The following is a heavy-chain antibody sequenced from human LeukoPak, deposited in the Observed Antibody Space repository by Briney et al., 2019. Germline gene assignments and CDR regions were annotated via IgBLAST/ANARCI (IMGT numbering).Heavy chain of an antibody. CDR2: IFPSGGEI. V-gene: IGHV3-23*01. CDR3: ATYRQVLLPFES. J-gene: IGHJ4*02. Sequence: GGSLRLSCAASGFTFSTFAMIWVRQPPGKGLEWVSSIFPSGGEIHYADSVRGRFTISRDNSKSTQSLQMNNLRAEDTAIYYCATYRQVLLPFESWGQGTLVTVSS. CDR1: GFTFSTFA. D-gene: IGHD2-8*02.